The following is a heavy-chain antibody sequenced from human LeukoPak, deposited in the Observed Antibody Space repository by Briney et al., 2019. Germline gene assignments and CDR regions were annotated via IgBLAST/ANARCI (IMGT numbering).Heavy chain of an antibody. Sequence: ASGKVAWKAAGYTFTSYYMHWVRQVPGQGSEWMGIINTSGGRTSHAHKFQGTVTTTRDPSARTVYRELSSLRSEDTAVYYCARGSQYQLRGEAYYYYMDGWGKETTVTVSS. V-gene: IGHV1-46*01. J-gene: IGHJ6*03. CDR1: GYTFTSYY. D-gene: IGHD2-2*01. CDR3: ARGSQYQLRGEAYYYYMDG. CDR2: INTSGGRT.